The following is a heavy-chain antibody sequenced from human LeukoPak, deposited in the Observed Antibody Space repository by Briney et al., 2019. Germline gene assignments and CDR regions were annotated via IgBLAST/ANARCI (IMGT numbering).Heavy chain of an antibody. J-gene: IGHJ4*02. D-gene: IGHD1-26*01. Sequence: ASVKVSCKASGYTFTSYDINWVRQATGQGLEWMGWMNPNSGNTGYAQKFQGRVTMTRNTSISTAYVELSSLRSEDTAVYYCARGLRIVGATQEFGYWGQGTLVTVSS. CDR1: GYTFTSYD. CDR2: MNPNSGNT. V-gene: IGHV1-8*01. CDR3: ARGLRIVGATQEFGY.